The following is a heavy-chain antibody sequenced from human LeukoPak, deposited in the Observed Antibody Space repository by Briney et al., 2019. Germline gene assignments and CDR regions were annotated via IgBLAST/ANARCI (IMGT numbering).Heavy chain of an antibody. J-gene: IGHJ5*02. D-gene: IGHD6-19*01. CDR1: GFTFSSYA. CDR3: XXXXXFSSGWYPWWFDP. Sequence: GGSLRLSCAASGFTFSSYAMAWVRQAPGKGLEWVSAISGNGGSTYYEESVKGRFTISRDNSENKLYLQMSSLRAEDTARYYCXXXXXFSSGWYPWWFDPWGQGTLVTVST. V-gene: IGHV3-23*01. CDR2: ISGNGGST.